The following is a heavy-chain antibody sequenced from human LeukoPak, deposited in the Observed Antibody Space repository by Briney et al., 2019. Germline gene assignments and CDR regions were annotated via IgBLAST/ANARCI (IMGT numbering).Heavy chain of an antibody. CDR3: AKDGSGGTFDP. J-gene: IGHJ5*02. D-gene: IGHD2-15*01. Sequence: PGRSLRLSCAASGFTFSSYGMHWVRQAPGKGLEWVAVISYDGSNKYYADSVKGRFTISRDNSKNTLCLQMNSLRAEDTAVYYCAKDGSGGTFDPWGQGTLVTVSS. CDR2: ISYDGSNK. CDR1: GFTFSSYG. V-gene: IGHV3-30*18.